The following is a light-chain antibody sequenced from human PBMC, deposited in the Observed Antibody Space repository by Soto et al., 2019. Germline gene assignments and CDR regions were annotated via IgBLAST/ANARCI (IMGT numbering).Light chain of an antibody. CDR2: EVT. Sequence: QSALTQPPSASGSPGQSVTISCTGTSSDVGGYDYVSWYQQHPGKAPKLMIYEVTIRPSGVSDRFSGSKSGNTASLTVSGLQAEDEADYYCGTWDKSLSAGVFGGGTKLTVL. V-gene: IGLV2-8*01. J-gene: IGLJ3*02. CDR3: GTWDKSLSAGV. CDR1: SSDVGGYDY.